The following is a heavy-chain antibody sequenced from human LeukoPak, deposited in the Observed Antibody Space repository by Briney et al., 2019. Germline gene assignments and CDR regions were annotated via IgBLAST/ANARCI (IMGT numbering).Heavy chain of an antibody. D-gene: IGHD4-11*01. CDR1: GASVRSGSYY. CDR2: MDYSGST. Sequence: SETLSLTCTVSGASVRSGSYYWSWIRQPPGKGLEWIGYMDYSGSTNYNPSLKSRVTISIDTSKNYFSLRLTSLTVAYMAVYYCARDRLDYTVGGDAFDIWGQGTMVTVSS. J-gene: IGHJ3*02. CDR3: ARDRLDYTVGGDAFDI. V-gene: IGHV4-61*03.